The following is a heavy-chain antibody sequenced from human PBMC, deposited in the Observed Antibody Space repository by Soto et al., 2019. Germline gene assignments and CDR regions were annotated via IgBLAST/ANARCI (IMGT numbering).Heavy chain of an antibody. D-gene: IGHD3-22*01. CDR2: IIPVFGLV. CDR1: GGTPSNSA. J-gene: IGHJ6*01. V-gene: IGHV1-69*01. Sequence: QVHLLLQSGAEVKKPGSSVKVSCKASGGTPSNSAISWVRQAPGQGLEWMGGIIPVFGLVKYAQNFQGRVTITADESTNTAYMEMSSLRPEDTAVYYCAGGRRVGVGSRAYYGMDVWGQGTKGTVSS. CDR3: AGGRRVGVGSRAYYGMDV.